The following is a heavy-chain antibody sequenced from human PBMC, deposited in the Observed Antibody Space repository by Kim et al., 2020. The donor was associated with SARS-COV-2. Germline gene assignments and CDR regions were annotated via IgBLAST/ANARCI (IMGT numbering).Heavy chain of an antibody. CDR3: VRENHWAFDI. J-gene: IGHJ3*02. CDR1: GFTLSIYS. CDR2: ISGSGTIT. V-gene: IGHV3-48*04. Sequence: GGSLRLSCATSGFTLSIYSMNWVRQSPGKGLEWVSHISGSGTITKHADSVRGRFTISRANAKNSLFLQMNGLRAADTAVYYCVRENHWAFDIWGQGTVVT.